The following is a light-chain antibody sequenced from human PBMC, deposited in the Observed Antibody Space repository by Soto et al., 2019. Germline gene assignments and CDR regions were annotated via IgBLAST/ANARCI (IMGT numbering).Light chain of an antibody. Sequence: ATQSGSSICLAWDQQKPGQAPRLLIYGASSRATGIPDRFSGSGSGTDFTLTIRRLEPEDFSVEYCQQYGSSPPGGTFGQGTKVDIK. CDR2: GAS. V-gene: IGKV3-20*01. CDR3: QQYGSSPPGGT. J-gene: IGKJ1*01. CDR1: QSGSSIC.